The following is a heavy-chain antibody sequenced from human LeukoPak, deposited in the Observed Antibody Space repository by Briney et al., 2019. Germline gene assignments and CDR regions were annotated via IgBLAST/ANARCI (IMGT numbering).Heavy chain of an antibody. CDR2: IYYSGST. D-gene: IGHD3-3*01. J-gene: IGHJ5*02. V-gene: IGHV4-59*12. CDR3: ARDLRIGVDSPNRFDP. Sequence: SETLSLTCSVSGDSISSYYWSWIRQPPGKGLEWIGYIYYSGSTNYNPSLKSRVTISVDTSKNQFSLKLSSVTAADTAVYYCARDLRIGVDSPNRFDPWGQGTLVTVSS. CDR1: GDSISSYY.